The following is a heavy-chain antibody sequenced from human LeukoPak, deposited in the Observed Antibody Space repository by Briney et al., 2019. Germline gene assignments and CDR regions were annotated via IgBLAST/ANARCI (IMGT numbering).Heavy chain of an antibody. J-gene: IGHJ6*02. Sequence: PGGSLRLSCAASGFTFSSYAMSWVRQAPGKGLEWVSAISGSGGSTCYADSVKGRFTISRDNSKNTLYLQMNSLRAEDTAVYYCASYGSGSYALEDYYYYYGMDVWGQGTTVTVSS. D-gene: IGHD3-10*01. CDR2: ISGSGGST. CDR3: ASYGSGSYALEDYYYYYGMDV. CDR1: GFTFSSYA. V-gene: IGHV3-23*01.